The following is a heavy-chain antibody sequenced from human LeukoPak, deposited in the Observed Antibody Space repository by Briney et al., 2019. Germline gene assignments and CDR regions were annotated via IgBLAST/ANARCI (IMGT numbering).Heavy chain of an antibody. CDR2: IYHSGST. J-gene: IGHJ4*02. V-gene: IGHV4-30-2*01. CDR3: ARVRVDIVARYFDY. Sequence: SQTPSLTCAVSGGSISSGGYSWSWIRQPPGKGLEWIGYIYHSGSTYYNPSLKSRVTISVDRSKNQFSLKLSSVTAADTAVYYCARVRVDIVARYFDYWGQGTLVTVSS. D-gene: IGHD5-12*01. CDR1: GGSISSGGYS.